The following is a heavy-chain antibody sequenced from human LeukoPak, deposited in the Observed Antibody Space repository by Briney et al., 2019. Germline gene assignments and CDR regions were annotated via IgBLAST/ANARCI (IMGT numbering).Heavy chain of an antibody. CDR2: IYSSGSN. J-gene: IGHJ4*02. D-gene: IGHD6-13*01. CDR1: GGSISSYY. V-gene: IGHV4-4*07. CDR3: ARLINSDIAAPD. Sequence: SETLSLTCIVSGGSISSYYWSWIRQPAGKGLEWIGRIYSSGSNKHNPSLKSRVTISVDTSKNQFSLKLSSVTAADTAVYYCARLINSDIAAPDWGQGTLVTVSS.